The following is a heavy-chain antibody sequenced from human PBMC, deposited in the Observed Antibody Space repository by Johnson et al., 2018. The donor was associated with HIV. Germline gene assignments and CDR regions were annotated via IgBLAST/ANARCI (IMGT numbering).Heavy chain of an antibody. D-gene: IGHD1-26*01. J-gene: IGHJ3*02. CDR1: GFTVSSNY. V-gene: IGHV3-66*01. CDR3: TRECWPEGARGAFEI. CDR2: IYSDGTT. Sequence: EVQLVESGGGLVQPGGSLRLSCAASGFTVSSNYMSWVRQAPGKGLEHVSVIYSDGTTYYADFVKGRFTISRDSSKDTLYLQMNSLRAEETAVYYCTRECWPEGARGAFEIWGEGTMVTGTS.